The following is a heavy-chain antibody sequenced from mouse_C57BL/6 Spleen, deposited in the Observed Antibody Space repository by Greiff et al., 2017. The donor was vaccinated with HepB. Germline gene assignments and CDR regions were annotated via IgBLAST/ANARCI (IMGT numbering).Heavy chain of an antibody. CDR1: GYTFTDYE. CDR3: TRGPYVFDY. Sequence: QVQLKQSGAELVRPGASVTLSCKASGYTFTDYEMHWVKQTPVHGLEWIGAIDPETGGTAYNQKFKGKAILTADKSSSTAYMELRSLTSEDSAVYYCTRGPYVFDYWGQGTTLTVSS. J-gene: IGHJ2*01. V-gene: IGHV1-15*01. CDR2: IDPETGGT.